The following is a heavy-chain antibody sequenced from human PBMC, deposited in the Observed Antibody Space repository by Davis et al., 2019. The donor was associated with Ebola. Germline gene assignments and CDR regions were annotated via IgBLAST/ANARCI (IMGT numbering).Heavy chain of an antibody. CDR1: GFTFSSYA. V-gene: IGHV3-23*01. CDR2: ISGSGGSA. J-gene: IGHJ4*02. Sequence: PGGSLRLSCAASGFTFSSYAMSWVRQAPGKGLEWVSAISGSGGSAYYADSVKGRFTISRDNSKNTLYLQMNSLRAEDTAVYYCAKDGLFIDSSWFFGYWGQGTLVTVSS. D-gene: IGHD6-13*01. CDR3: AKDGLFIDSSWFFGY.